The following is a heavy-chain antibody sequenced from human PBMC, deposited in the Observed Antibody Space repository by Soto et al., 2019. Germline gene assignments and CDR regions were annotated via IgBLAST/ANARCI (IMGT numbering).Heavy chain of an antibody. D-gene: IGHD3-22*01. J-gene: IGHJ3*02. Sequence: GSLRLSCSASGFTLIRHTMNWVRHAPGKGLEWVSFIGSRTSDIYYADSVKGRFTISRDNAKNSLYLDLTRLRAEDTAVYFCVRDYYDTSGYPNTFDMWGQGTMVTVSS. V-gene: IGHV3-21*01. CDR3: VRDYYDTSGYPNTFDM. CDR2: IGSRTSDI. CDR1: GFTLIRHT.